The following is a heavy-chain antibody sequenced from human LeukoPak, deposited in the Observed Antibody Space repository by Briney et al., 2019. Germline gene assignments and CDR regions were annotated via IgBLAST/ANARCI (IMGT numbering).Heavy chain of an antibody. D-gene: IGHD1-14*01. J-gene: IGHJ4*02. CDR1: GGSVSSYY. CDR2: IHNSGRT. V-gene: IGHV4-59*08. Sequence: SETLSLTCSVSGGSVSSYYWSWIRQSPGKGLEWIGYIHNSGRTNYNPSLKSRVTGFVDTSKSQVSLRLSSVTAADTAVYYCARHGTISSESYFDYWGQGALVTVS. CDR3: ARHGTISSESYFDY.